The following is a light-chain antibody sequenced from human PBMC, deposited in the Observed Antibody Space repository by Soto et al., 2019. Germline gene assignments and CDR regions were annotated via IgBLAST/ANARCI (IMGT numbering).Light chain of an antibody. J-gene: IGKJ4*01. CDR1: QSVSYY. CDR3: QQLNSYPLT. CDR2: AAS. Sequence: EVVLTQSPANLSLSPGETATLSCRASQSVSYYLAWYQQKPGQAPRLLIYAASTLQSGVPSRFSGSGSGTDFTLTISSLQPEDFATYYCQQLNSYPLTFGGGTKVDIK. V-gene: IGKV3-11*01.